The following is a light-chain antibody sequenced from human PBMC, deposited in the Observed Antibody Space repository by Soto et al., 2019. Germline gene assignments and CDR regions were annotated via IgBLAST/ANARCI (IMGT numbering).Light chain of an antibody. J-gene: IGKJ2*01. CDR3: QQYYTTPRT. CDR2: WAS. Sequence: DIVMTQFPDSLAVSLGERATINCKSSQSILDSSSNKNFLAWYQQKVGQPPKLLIYWASPRESGVPDRFSGSGSGTDFTLTISSLQAEDVAVYYCQQYYTTPRTFGQGTKLEIK. CDR1: QSILDSSSNKNF. V-gene: IGKV4-1*01.